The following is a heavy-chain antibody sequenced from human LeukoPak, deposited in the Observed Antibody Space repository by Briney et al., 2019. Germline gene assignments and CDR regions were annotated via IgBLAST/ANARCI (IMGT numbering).Heavy chain of an antibody. Sequence: GGSLRLSCAASGFTFSSYSMNRVRQAPGKGLEWVSSISSSSSYIYYADSVKGRFTISRDNAKNSLYLQMNSLRAEDTAVYYCARTPTADWLPPGWGQGTLVTVSS. V-gene: IGHV3-21*01. CDR3: ARTPTADWLPPG. CDR2: ISSSSSYI. J-gene: IGHJ4*02. D-gene: IGHD3-9*01. CDR1: GFTFSSYS.